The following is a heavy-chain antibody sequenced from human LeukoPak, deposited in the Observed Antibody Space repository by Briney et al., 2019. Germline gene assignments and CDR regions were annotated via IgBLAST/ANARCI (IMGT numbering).Heavy chain of an antibody. V-gene: IGHV5-51*01. CDR2: IYPDDSNT. Sequence: GESLKISCQGSGYNFPIYWIGWVRQMPGQGLEWMGIIYPDDSNTIYGPSFQGQVTISADKSINTAYLEWSSLKASDTAIYYCARLPGGYNPLDYWGQGTLVTVSS. J-gene: IGHJ4*02. D-gene: IGHD5-24*01. CDR3: ARLPGGYNPLDY. CDR1: GYNFPIYW.